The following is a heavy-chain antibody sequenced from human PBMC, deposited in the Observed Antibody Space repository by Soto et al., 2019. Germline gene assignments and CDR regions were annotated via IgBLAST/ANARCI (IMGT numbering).Heavy chain of an antibody. J-gene: IGHJ4*02. Sequence: QVQLVQSGPEVKKPGTSVKVSCKASGFTFADSAVQWVRLARGQSLEWIGRIIVDRGNTKSAEKFSERVSLSGEMSTSTAFMELRSLRYDDTAVYYCATANNTSPFDYWGLGTLVTVSS. V-gene: IGHV1-58*01. CDR1: GFTFADSA. CDR2: IIVDRGNT. D-gene: IGHD1-26*01. CDR3: ATANNTSPFDY.